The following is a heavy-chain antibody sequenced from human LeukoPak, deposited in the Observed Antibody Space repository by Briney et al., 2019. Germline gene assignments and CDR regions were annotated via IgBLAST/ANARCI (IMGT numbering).Heavy chain of an antibody. J-gene: IGHJ4*02. V-gene: IGHV4-39*01. Sequence: PSETLSLTCTVSGGSISSSSYYWGWIRQPPGKGLEWIGSIYYSGSTYYNPSLKSRVTISVDTSKNQFSLKLSSVTAADTAVYYCARQYGSGSYYFGYWGQGTLVTVSS. CDR1: GGSISSSSYY. CDR3: ARQYGSGSYYFGY. D-gene: IGHD3-10*01. CDR2: IYYSGST.